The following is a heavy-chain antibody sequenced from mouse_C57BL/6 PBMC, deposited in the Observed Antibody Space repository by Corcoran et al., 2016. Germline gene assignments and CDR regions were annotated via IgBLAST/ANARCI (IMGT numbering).Heavy chain of an antibody. V-gene: IGHV8-12*01. CDR3: ARRAPYYGSGAY. Sequence: QVTLKESGPGILQSSQTLSLTCSFSGFSLSTSGMGMSWIRQPSGKGLDWLAHIYWADDKRYNPSLKSRLTISKATSRNQVFRKITSVDTADTDTYYCARRAPYYGSGAYWGQGTLVTVSA. CDR2: IYWADDK. CDR1: GFSLSTSGMG. J-gene: IGHJ3*01. D-gene: IGHD1-1*01.